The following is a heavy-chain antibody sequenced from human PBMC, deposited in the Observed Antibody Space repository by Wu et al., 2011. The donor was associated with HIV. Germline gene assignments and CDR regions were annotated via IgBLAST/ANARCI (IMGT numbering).Heavy chain of an antibody. D-gene: IGHD6-13*01. J-gene: IGHJ3*02. Sequence: QVQLVESGGGVVQPGGSLRLSCVASGFPFSNFGIHWVRQAAGKGLEWVALIRSDGSNKYYADSLRGRFTISRDNSKNTLYLQMNSLRAEDTAVYYCAKDWGIAAAGFAFDIWGQGTMVTVSS. CDR3: AKDWGIAAAGFAFDI. V-gene: IGHV3-30*02. CDR2: IRSDGSNK. CDR1: GFPFSNFG.